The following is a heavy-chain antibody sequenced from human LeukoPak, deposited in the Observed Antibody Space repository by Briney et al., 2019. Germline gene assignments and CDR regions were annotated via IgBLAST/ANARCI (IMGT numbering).Heavy chain of an antibody. CDR1: GFTFSSYA. V-gene: IGHV3-30-3*01. D-gene: IGHD6-19*01. Sequence: GGSLRLSCAASGFTFSSYAMHWVRQAPGKGLEWVAVISYDGSNKYYADSVKGQFTISRDNSKNTLYLQMNSLRAEDTAVYYCAREYSSGWYNWFDPWGQGTLVTVSS. CDR3: AREYSSGWYNWFDP. CDR2: ISYDGSNK. J-gene: IGHJ5*02.